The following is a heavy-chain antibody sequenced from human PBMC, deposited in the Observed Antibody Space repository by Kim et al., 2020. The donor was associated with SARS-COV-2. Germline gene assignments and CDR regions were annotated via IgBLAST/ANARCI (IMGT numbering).Heavy chain of an antibody. CDR2: ISSSSSYI. J-gene: IGHJ6*02. CDR1: GFTFSSYS. V-gene: IGHV3-21*01. Sequence: GGSLRLSCAASGFTFSSYSMNWVRQAPGKGLEWVSSISSSSSYIYYADSVKGRFTISRDNAKNSLYLQMNSLRAEDTAVYYCAREAGIAAAHGMDVWGQGTTVTVSS. CDR3: AREAGIAAAHGMDV. D-gene: IGHD6-13*01.